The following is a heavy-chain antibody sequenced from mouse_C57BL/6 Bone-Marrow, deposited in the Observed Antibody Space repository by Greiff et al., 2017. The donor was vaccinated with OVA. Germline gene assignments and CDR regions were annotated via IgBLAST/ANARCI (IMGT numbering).Heavy chain of an antibody. V-gene: IGHV14-4*01. J-gene: IGHJ2*01. Sequence: EVQLQQSGAELVRPGASVKLSCTASGFNIKDDYMHWVKQRPEQGLEWIGWIDPENGDTEYASKFQGKATITADTSSNTAYLQLSSLTSEDTAVYYCTTTLTRLDYWGQGTTLTVSS. D-gene: IGHD4-1*01. CDR3: TTTLTRLDY. CDR2: IDPENGDT. CDR1: GFNIKDDY.